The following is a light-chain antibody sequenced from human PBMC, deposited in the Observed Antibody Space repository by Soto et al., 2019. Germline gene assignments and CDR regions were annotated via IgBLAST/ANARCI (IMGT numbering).Light chain of an antibody. CDR1: SRDVGSYNL. CDR2: EVS. Sequence: QSALTQPASVSGSPGQSITISCTGTSRDVGSYNLVSWYQQHPGKAPKLMIYEVSKRPSGVSNRFSGSKSGNTASLTISGLQAEDQADYYCCSYAGSSTFYVFGTGTKLTVL. CDR3: CSYAGSSTFYV. V-gene: IGLV2-23*02. J-gene: IGLJ1*01.